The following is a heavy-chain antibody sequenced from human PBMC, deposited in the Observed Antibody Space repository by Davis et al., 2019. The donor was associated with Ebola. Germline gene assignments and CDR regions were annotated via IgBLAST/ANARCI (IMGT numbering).Heavy chain of an antibody. CDR3: ARTGYYYDSSVDY. Sequence: GESLKISCKASGYSFTTYWIGWVRQMPGKGLEWMGIIYPGDSDSRYSPAFQGQVTFSADKSISTAYLQWRSLKASDTAMYYCARTGYYYDSSVDYWGQGTLVTVSS. D-gene: IGHD3-22*01. J-gene: IGHJ4*02. V-gene: IGHV5-51*01. CDR1: GYSFTTYW. CDR2: IYPGDSDS.